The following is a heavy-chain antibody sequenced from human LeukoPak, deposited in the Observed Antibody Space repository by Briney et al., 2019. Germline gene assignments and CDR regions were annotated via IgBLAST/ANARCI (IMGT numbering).Heavy chain of an antibody. CDR2: FDPEDGET. Sequence: AAVKDSCKVSGYTLTELSMHWVRQPPGKGLEWMGGFDPEDGETIYAQKFQGRVTMTEDTSTDTAYMELSSLRSEDTAAYYCATGGSCWYFGYWGQGNLVTVSS. CDR3: ATGGSCWYFGY. D-gene: IGHD6-13*01. J-gene: IGHJ4*02. CDR1: GYTLTELS. V-gene: IGHV1-24*01.